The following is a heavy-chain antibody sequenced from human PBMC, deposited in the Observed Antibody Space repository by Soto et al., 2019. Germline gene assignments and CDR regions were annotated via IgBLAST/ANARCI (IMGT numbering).Heavy chain of an antibody. Sequence: SVKVSCTTSGYTFSAYYVHWARRAPGRGFQWLGWINPSNEITNFSEFFQGRITMTRDTSTNTVKIELNMFTSDDTAVYYGMRVGWVDSPIDSWGQGTQVTVSS. CDR2: INPSNEIT. V-gene: IGHV1-2*02. J-gene: IGHJ4*02. CDR1: GYTFSAYY. CDR3: MRVGWVDSPIDS. D-gene: IGHD1-26*01.